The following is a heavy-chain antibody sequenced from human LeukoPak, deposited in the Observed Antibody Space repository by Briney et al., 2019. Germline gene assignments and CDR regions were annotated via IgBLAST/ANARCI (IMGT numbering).Heavy chain of an antibody. CDR2: ISAYNGNT. V-gene: IGHV1-18*03. CDR3: ARNGLCSGGSCQYYYYYYGMDV. J-gene: IGHJ6*02. Sequence: AAVKVSCKASGYTFTSYGISWVRQAPGQGLEWMGWISAYNGNTNYAQKLQGRVTMTTDTSTSTAYMELRSLRSDDMAVYYCARNGLCSGGSCQYYYYYYGMDVWGQGTTVTVSS. CDR1: GYTFTSYG. D-gene: IGHD2-15*01.